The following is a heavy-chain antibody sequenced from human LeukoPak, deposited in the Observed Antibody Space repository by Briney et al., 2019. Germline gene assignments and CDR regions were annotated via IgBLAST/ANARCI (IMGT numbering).Heavy chain of an antibody. J-gene: IGHJ3*02. D-gene: IGHD6-19*01. V-gene: IGHV3-23*01. CDR1: GFTFSSYA. Sequence: GGSLRLSCAASGFTFSSYAMSWVRQAPGKGLEWVSAISGSGGSTYYADSVKGRFTISRDNSKNTLYLQMNSLRAEDTAVYYCAKTHWSSGWHWAAFDIWGQGTMVTVSS. CDR3: AKTHWSSGWHWAAFDI. CDR2: ISGSGGST.